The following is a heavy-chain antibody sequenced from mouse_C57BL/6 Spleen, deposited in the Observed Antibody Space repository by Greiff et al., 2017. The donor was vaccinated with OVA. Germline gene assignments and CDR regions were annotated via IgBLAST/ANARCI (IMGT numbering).Heavy chain of an antibody. D-gene: IGHD1-1*01. CDR1: GFTFSSYA. CDR3: ARDTTVVADDAMDY. CDR2: ISDGGSYT. J-gene: IGHJ4*01. V-gene: IGHV5-4*01. Sequence: DVKLVESGGGLVKPGGSLKLSCAASGFTFSSYAMSWVRQTPEKSLEWVATISDGGSYTYYPDNVKGRFTISRDNAKNNLYLQMSHLKSEDTAMYYCARDTTVVADDAMDYWGQGTSVTVSS.